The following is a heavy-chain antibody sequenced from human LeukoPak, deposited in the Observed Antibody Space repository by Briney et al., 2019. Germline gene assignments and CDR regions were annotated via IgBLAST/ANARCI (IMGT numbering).Heavy chain of an antibody. V-gene: IGHV4-59*01. CDR2: TYYRGNT. Sequence: PSETLSLTCTVSGGSISSYYWSWIRQPPGNGLGWIGSTYYRGNTNYDPSLKSRVTISIDTPNDQFSLKLSSVTAADTAVYYCATGVHGIAAAGDYYFDYWGQGTLVTVSS. CDR1: GGSISSYY. CDR3: ATGVHGIAAAGDYYFDY. D-gene: IGHD6-13*01. J-gene: IGHJ4*02.